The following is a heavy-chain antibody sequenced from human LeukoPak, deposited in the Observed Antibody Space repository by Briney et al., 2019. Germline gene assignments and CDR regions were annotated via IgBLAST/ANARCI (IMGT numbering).Heavy chain of an antibody. V-gene: IGHV3-21*01. J-gene: IGHJ4*02. CDR2: ISSSSSYI. D-gene: IGHD4-17*01. CDR3: AREHDYGDSADY. Sequence: GGSLRLSCAASGFTFSSYSMNWVRQAPGKGLEWVSSISSSSSYIYYADSVKGRFTISRDNDKNSLYLQMNSLRAEDTAVYYCAREHDYGDSADYWGQGTLVTVSS. CDR1: GFTFSSYS.